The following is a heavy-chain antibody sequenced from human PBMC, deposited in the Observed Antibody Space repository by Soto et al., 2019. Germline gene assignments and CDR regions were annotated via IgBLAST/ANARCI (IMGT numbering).Heavy chain of an antibody. CDR1: GGSISSGGYY. CDR2: IYYSGST. J-gene: IGHJ6*02. Sequence: SETLSLTCTVAGGSISSGGYYWSWIHKHPGKGLEWIGYIYYSGSTYYNPSLKSRVTISVDTSKNQFSLKLSSVTAADTAVYYCARDLHYYDSSGYLWVGFWFDPWGQGTLVTVSSGKRAPASVKVSCKVSGYYYGMDVWGQGTTVTVSS. D-gene: IGHD3-22*01. V-gene: IGHV4-31*03. CDR3: ARDLHYYDSSGYLWVGFWFDPWGQGTLVTVSSGKRAPASVKVSCKVSGYYYGMDV.